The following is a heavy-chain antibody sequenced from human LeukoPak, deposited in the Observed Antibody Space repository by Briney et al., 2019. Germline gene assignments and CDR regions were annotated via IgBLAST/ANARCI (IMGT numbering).Heavy chain of an antibody. CDR3: ARGSVAGHDAFDI. V-gene: IGHV3-53*01. J-gene: IGHJ3*02. D-gene: IGHD6-19*01. Sequence: GGSLRLSCAASGFTFSSYTMSWVRQAPGKGLEWVSVIYSGGSTYYADSVKGRFTISRDNPKNTLYLQMNSLRAEDTAVYYCARGSVAGHDAFDIWGQGTMVTVSS. CDR2: IYSGGST. CDR1: GFTFSSYT.